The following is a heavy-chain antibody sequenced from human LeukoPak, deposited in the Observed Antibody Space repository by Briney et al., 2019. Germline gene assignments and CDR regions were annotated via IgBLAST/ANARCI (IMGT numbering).Heavy chain of an antibody. Sequence: SETLSLTCAVSSGNSWDWMRQRPGQGLQWIGSVFQDGNTYYSPSLKSRVIISLDTSKNQFSLKLISVTAADTAVYYCARRYCNSGICYFYDYWGQGTLGTVSS. D-gene: IGHD2-8*01. CDR3: ARRYCNSGICYFYDY. J-gene: IGHJ4*02. CDR1: SGNS. CDR2: VFQDGNT. V-gene: IGHV4-38-2*01.